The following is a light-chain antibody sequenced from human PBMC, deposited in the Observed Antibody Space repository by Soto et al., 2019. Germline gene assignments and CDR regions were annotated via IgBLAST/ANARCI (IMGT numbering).Light chain of an antibody. V-gene: IGLV2-14*03. CDR1: SSDVGAYIY. Sequence: QSALTQPASVSGSPGQSITISCTGTSSDVGAYIYVSWYQHQPGKAPKLMIYDVNSRPSGISNRFSGSKSGNTASLTISGLQAEDEADYYCSSYTSSSTLVFGGGTQLTVL. CDR2: DVN. CDR3: SSYTSSSTLV. J-gene: IGLJ2*01.